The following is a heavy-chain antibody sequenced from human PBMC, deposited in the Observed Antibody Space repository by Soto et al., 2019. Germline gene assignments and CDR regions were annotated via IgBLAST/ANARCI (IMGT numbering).Heavy chain of an antibody. CDR1: GFSFTSYW. CDR2: IDPEDSYS. V-gene: IGHV5-10-1*01. D-gene: IGHD5-18*01. Sequence: GESLKISCKVSGFSFTSYWISWVRQLPGQGLEWMGKIDPEDSYSDYSPSFEGHVTFSTDTSLNTAYLEWHSLKTSDTAMYYCARHPAMLPFDYWGQGTLVTVSS. CDR3: ARHPAMLPFDY. J-gene: IGHJ4*02.